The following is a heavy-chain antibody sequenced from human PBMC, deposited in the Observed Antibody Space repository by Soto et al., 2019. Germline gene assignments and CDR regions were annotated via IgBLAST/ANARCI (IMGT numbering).Heavy chain of an antibody. V-gene: IGHV4-30-4*01. J-gene: IGHJ4*02. CDR1: GGSISSGGYY. D-gene: IGHD2-8*02. CDR3: ARDKITGLFDY. Sequence: SETLSLTCTVSGGSISSGGYYWTWIRQPPGKGLEWIGYISHSGNTYYNSSLKSRLTMSLDTSKNQFSLKLTSVTAADTAVYYCARDKITGLFDYWGQGTLVTVSS. CDR2: ISHSGNT.